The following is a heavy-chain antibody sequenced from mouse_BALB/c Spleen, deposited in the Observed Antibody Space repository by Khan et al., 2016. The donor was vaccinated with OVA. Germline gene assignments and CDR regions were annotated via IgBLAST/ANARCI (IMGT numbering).Heavy chain of an antibody. Sequence: QVQLKQSGPGLVAPSQSLSITCTVSGFSLTSYGVHWVRQTPGKSLEWLGVIWTGGSTNYNSAPMSRLSTSKDNSKSQVFLKMNSLQTDDTAMYYCAWYYSNYGWYFDFWGAGTTVTVSS. J-gene: IGHJ1*01. CDR3: AWYYSNYGWYFDF. D-gene: IGHD2-5*01. CDR1: GFSLTSYG. CDR2: IWTGGST. V-gene: IGHV2-9*02.